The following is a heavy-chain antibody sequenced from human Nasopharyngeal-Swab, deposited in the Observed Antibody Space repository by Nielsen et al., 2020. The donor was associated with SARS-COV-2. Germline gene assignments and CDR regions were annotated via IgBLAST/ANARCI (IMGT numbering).Heavy chain of an antibody. Sequence: GVSLKISCAASGFTFSSYGMHWVRQAPGKGLEWVAVIWYDGSNKYYADSVKGRFTISRDNSKNTLYLQMNSLRAEDTAVYYCARDLSLVAGDDYWGQGTLVTVSS. J-gene: IGHJ4*02. CDR1: GFTFSSYG. CDR3: ARDLSLVAGDDY. D-gene: IGHD6-19*01. V-gene: IGHV3-33*01. CDR2: IWYDGSNK.